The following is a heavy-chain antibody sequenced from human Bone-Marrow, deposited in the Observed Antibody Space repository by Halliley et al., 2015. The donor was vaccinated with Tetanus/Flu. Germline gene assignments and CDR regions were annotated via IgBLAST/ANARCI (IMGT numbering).Heavy chain of an antibody. CDR2: IYHTGSS. J-gene: IGHJ3*01. CDR1: GGSIRSGGYY. V-gene: IGHV4-31*03. D-gene: IGHD1-1*01. CDR3: ARRGNVGMPTIVDVFDV. Sequence: TLSLTCSVSGGSIRSGGYYWSWIRQHPGKGLEWIGQIYHTGSSDYSPSLKSRLTIAVDTSKNQFSLNLSSVTAADTAVYYCARRGNVGMPTIVDVFDVWGQGTMVTVSS.